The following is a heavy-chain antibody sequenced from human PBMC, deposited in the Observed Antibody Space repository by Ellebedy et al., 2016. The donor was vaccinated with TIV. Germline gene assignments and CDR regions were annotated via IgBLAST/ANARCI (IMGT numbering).Heavy chain of an antibody. CDR1: GFTFTQYW. Sequence: PGGSLRLSCAASGFTFTQYWLHWVRQAPGKGPVWVSRINSDGSSTTYADSVKGRLTISRDNAKNTLYLQMNSLRAEDTAVYYCARAGSSGWEAYFDLWGRGTLVTVSS. J-gene: IGHJ2*01. D-gene: IGHD6-19*01. CDR2: INSDGSST. CDR3: ARAGSSGWEAYFDL. V-gene: IGHV3-74*01.